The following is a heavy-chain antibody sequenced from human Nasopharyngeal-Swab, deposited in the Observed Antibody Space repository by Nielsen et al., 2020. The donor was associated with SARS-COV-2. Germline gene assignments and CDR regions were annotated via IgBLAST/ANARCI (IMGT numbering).Heavy chain of an antibody. CDR3: AKVPGSSWVDAFDI. CDR1: GLIFCSDG. Sequence: GGSMRLSCAVSGLIFCSDGMHWVRKDSGKGLEWVAVISYDGSNKYYADSLKGRFTISKDNSKNALYLQMDSLRAEDTAVYYCAKVPGSSWVDAFDIWGQGTKVTVSS. V-gene: IGHV3-30*18. CDR2: ISYDGSNK. J-gene: IGHJ3*02. D-gene: IGHD6-13*01.